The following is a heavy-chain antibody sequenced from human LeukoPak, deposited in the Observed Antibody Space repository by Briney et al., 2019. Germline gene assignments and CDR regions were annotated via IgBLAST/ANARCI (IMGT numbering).Heavy chain of an antibody. Sequence: GGSLRLSCAASGFTVSSNYMSWVRQAPGKGLEWVSVIYSGGSTYYADSVKGRFTISRDNSKNTLYLQMNSLRAEDTAVYYCARDAYYYDSSGLRWGQGTLVTVSS. CDR1: GFTVSSNY. D-gene: IGHD3-22*01. V-gene: IGHV3-66*02. J-gene: IGHJ4*02. CDR2: IYSGGST. CDR3: ARDAYYYDSSGLR.